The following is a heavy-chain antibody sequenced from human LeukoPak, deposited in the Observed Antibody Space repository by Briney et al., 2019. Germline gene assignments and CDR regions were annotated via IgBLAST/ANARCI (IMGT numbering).Heavy chain of an antibody. J-gene: IGHJ3*02. CDR2: ISYDGSNK. V-gene: IGHV3-30-3*01. D-gene: IGHD2-15*01. Sequence: GGSLRLSCAASGFTFSSYAMHWVRQAPGKGLEWVAVISYDGSNKYYADSVKGRFTISRDNSKNTLYLQMNSLRAEDTAVYYCARGVLNLGDIVVVVAAKDDAFDIWAKGQWSPSLQ. CDR1: GFTFSSYA. CDR3: ARGVLNLGDIVVVVAAKDDAFDI.